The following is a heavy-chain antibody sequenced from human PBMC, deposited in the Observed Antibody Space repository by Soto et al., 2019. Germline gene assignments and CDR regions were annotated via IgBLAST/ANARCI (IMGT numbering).Heavy chain of an antibody. J-gene: IGHJ6*02. CDR1: GGSFSGYY. D-gene: IGHD3-10*01. CDR2: INHSGST. V-gene: IGHV4-34*01. CDR3: ASCSGSRGPPQERRWGGMDV. Sequence: SATLSLSCAVYGGSFSGYYWCWIRQPPRKGREWIGEINHSGSTNYNPSLKSRITISLDTSKNQLSLNRSFFTAAYSAAYCCASCSGSRGPPQERRWGGMDVWGQGTTVTVSS.